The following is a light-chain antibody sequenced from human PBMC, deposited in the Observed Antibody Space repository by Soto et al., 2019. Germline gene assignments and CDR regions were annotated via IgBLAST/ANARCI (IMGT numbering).Light chain of an antibody. Sequence: IQMTQSPSSLSASVGDRVTITCRASQDISNDLGWYQQKPGKAPNLLIYAASTLQSGVPSRFSGSGSGTDFTLTISSLQPEDSASYYCLQDHEHLTFGGGTKVDI. J-gene: IGKJ4*01. CDR2: AAS. CDR3: LQDHEHLT. CDR1: QDISND. V-gene: IGKV1-6*01.